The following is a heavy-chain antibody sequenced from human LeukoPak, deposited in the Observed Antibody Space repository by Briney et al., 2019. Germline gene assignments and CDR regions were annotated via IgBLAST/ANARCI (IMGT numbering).Heavy chain of an antibody. Sequence: SETLSLTCTVSGGSVTSYYWSWIRQPAGKGLEWIGRIHTSGSTNYSPSLKSRVTMSVDTSKNQFSLKLSPVTAADTAVYYCARDTYYYDSSGYYWLDYWGQGTLVTVSS. V-gene: IGHV4-4*07. CDR3: ARDTYYYDSSGYYWLDY. J-gene: IGHJ4*02. CDR1: GGSVTSYY. CDR2: IHTSGST. D-gene: IGHD3-22*01.